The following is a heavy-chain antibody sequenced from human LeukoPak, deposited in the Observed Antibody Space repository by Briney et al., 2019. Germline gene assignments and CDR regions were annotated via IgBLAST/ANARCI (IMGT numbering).Heavy chain of an antibody. D-gene: IGHD3-22*01. J-gene: IGHJ6*02. V-gene: IGHV4-34*01. CDR2: IKHSGST. CDR1: GGSFSGYY. CDR3: ARTLDSRRYIVRRPYSMDV. Sequence: PSETLSLTCAVYGGSFSGYYWNWIRQPPGKGLEWIGEIKHSGSTTYNRSLKSRVTISLDTSKNQFSLKLSSVTAADTAVYYCARTLDSRRYIVRRPYSMDVWGQGTTVTVSS.